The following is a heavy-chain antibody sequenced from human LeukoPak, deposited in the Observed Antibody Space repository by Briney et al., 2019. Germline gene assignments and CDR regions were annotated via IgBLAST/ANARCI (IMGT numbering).Heavy chain of an antibody. CDR1: GFTFSDYA. Sequence: GRSLRLSCAASGFTFSDYAMHWVRQAPGKGLEWVSGISGSGGSTYYADSVKGRFTISRDNSKNTLYLQMNSLRAEDTAVYYCAKAPQYSGSSYHFDYWGQGTLVTVSS. CDR2: ISGSGGST. D-gene: IGHD1-26*01. CDR3: AKAPQYSGSSYHFDY. V-gene: IGHV3-23*01. J-gene: IGHJ4*02.